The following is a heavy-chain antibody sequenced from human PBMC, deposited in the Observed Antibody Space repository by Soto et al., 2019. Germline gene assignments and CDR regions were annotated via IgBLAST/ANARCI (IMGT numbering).Heavy chain of an antibody. Sequence: LETLSLTCTVSGRSISGYYLSWIRQPPGKGLEWIGYIYYSGSTNYNPSLKSRVTISVDTSKNQFSLKLSSVTAADTAVYYCASSGSYPAFFDYWGQGTLVTVSS. CDR3: ASSGSYPAFFDY. CDR2: IYYSGST. V-gene: IGHV4-59*01. D-gene: IGHD3-10*01. J-gene: IGHJ4*02. CDR1: GRSISGYY.